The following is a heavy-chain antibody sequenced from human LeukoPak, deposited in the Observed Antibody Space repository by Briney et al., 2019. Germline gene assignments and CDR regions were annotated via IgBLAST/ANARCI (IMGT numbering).Heavy chain of an antibody. CDR1: GFTFDDYA. V-gene: IGHV3-43*02. CDR2: INGDAGTT. D-gene: IGHD6-19*01. J-gene: IGHJ4*02. Sequence: GGSLRLSCAASGFTFDDYAMHWVRQPPGKGLEWVSLINGDAGTTYYADSVKGRFTISRDNSKNSLYLQMSSLTTEDTALYYCAKGIGSGWDFDYWGQGTLVTVSS. CDR3: AKGIGSGWDFDY.